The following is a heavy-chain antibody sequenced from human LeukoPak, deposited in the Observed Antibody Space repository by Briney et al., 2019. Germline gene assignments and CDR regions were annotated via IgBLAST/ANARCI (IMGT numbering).Heavy chain of an antibody. CDR1: GFTFSSYA. J-gene: IGHJ4*02. CDR3: ARPNYYDSSGYADY. Sequence: GRSLRLSCAPSGFTFSSYAMHWVRQAPGKGLEWVAVISYDGSNKYYADSVKGRFTISRDNSKNTLYLQMNSLRAEDTAVYYCARPNYYDSSGYADYWGQGTLVTVSS. D-gene: IGHD3-22*01. V-gene: IGHV3-30-3*01. CDR2: ISYDGSNK.